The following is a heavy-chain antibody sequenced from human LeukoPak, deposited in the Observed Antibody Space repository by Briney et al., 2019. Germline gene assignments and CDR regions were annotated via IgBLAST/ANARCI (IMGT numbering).Heavy chain of an antibody. CDR1: GFTVSSNY. CDR3: AKLFIAVAASDAFDI. J-gene: IGHJ3*02. CDR2: ISSSAST. D-gene: IGHD6-19*01. Sequence: GGSLRLSCAASGFTVSSNYMSWVRQAPGKGLEWVSGISSSASTYYVDSLKGRFTISRDNSKNTLYLQMNSLRAEDTAVYYCAKLFIAVAASDAFDIWGQGTMVTVSS. V-gene: IGHV3-53*01.